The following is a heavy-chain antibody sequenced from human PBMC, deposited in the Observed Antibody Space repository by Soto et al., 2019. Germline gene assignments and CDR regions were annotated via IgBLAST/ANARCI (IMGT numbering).Heavy chain of an antibody. J-gene: IGHJ4*02. CDR3: ARVFELWANYDFWSGYPWPVGY. CDR2: ISYDGSNK. V-gene: IGHV3-30-3*01. Sequence: PGGSLRLSWAASWFTFSNHAMHLVRQAPGKGLEWVAVISYDGSNKYYADSVKGRFTISRDNSKNTLYLQMNSLRAEDTAVYYCARVFELWANYDFWSGYPWPVGYWGQGTLVTVSS. CDR1: WFTFSNHA. D-gene: IGHD3-3*01.